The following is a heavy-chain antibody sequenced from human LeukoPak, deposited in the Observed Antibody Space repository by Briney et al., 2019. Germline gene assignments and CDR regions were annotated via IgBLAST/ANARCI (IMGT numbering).Heavy chain of an antibody. CDR2: IYYRGST. CDR1: GGSISSGGYY. Sequence: PSQTLSLTCTVSGGSISSGGYYWSWIRQHPGKGLEWIGYIYYRGSTYYNPSLLSRVTMSVDTSKNQFSLNLSSVTAADTAVYFCARSSLTGSFDYWGQGTLVTVSS. V-gene: IGHV4-31*03. D-gene: IGHD3-9*01. CDR3: ARSSLTGSFDY. J-gene: IGHJ4*02.